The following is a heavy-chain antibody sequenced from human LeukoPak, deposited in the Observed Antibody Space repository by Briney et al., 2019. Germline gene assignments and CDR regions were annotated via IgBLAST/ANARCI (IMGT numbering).Heavy chain of an antibody. CDR3: ARLVNDVGNSGSYYFFDY. CDR1: GYSFTSYW. D-gene: IGHD1-26*01. V-gene: IGHV5-51*01. J-gene: IGHJ4*02. CDR2: IYPGDSET. Sequence: GESLKISCKGSGYSFTSYWIGWVRQMPGKGLEWMGIIYPGDSETRYSPSFQGQVTISADKSISTAYLQWSSLKASDTAMYYCARLVNDVGNSGSYYFFDYWGQGTLVTVSS.